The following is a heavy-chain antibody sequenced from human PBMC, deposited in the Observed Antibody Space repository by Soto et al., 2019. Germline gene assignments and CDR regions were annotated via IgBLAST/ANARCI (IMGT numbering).Heavy chain of an antibody. CDR2: ISGSGGST. CDR3: AKDRITVVVVVYFDY. CDR1: GFTFSSYA. D-gene: IGHD3-22*01. V-gene: IGHV3-23*01. J-gene: IGHJ4*02. Sequence: PGGALRLSCAASGFTFSSYAMSWVRQAPGTGLEWVSAISGSGGSTYYADSVKGRFTISRDNSKNTLYLQVNSLRAEDTAVYYCAKDRITVVVVVYFDYWGQGTLGTVSS.